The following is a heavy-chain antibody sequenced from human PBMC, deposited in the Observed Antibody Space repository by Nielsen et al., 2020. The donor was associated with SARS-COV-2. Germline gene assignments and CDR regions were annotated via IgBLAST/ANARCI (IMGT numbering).Heavy chain of an antibody. CDR2: TYYRSKWYN. D-gene: IGHD5-18*01. CDR3: ARDAGYSYGNYYYYYMDV. J-gene: IGHJ6*03. V-gene: IGHV6-1*01. CDR1: GDSVSSNSAA. Sequence: SETLSLTCAISGDSVSSNSAAWNWIRQSPSRGLEWLGRTYYRSKWYNDYAVSVKSRITINPDTSKNQFSLQLNSVTPEDTAVYYCARDAGYSYGNYYYYYMDVWGKGTTVTVSS.